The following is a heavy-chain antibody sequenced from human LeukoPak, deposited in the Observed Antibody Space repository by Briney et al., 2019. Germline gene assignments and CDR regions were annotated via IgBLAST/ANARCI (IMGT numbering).Heavy chain of an antibody. Sequence: GGSLRLSCAASGFTFSSCGMHWVRQAPGKGLEWVALISHTGNSKYYGDSVKGRFTISRDNSKNTLYLQMNSLRAEDTAVYYCAKDLGDYGVNWFDPWGQGTLVTVPS. D-gene: IGHD4-17*01. V-gene: IGHV3-30*18. CDR3: AKDLGDYGVNWFDP. CDR2: ISHTGNSK. J-gene: IGHJ5*02. CDR1: GFTFSSCG.